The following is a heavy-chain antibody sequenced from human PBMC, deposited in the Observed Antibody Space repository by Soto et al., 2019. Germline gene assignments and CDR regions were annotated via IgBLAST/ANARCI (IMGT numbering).Heavy chain of an antibody. CDR1: GDSVSSNSAG. Sequence: SQTLSLTCAISGDSVSSNSAGWSWVRQSPSRGLEWLGRTYYRSKWYYEYAVSVRGRITINPDTSKNQYSLQLNSVTPEDTAVYFCARGEQYSGRIFDYWGQGTLVTVSS. J-gene: IGHJ4*01. CDR3: ARGEQYSGRIFDY. CDR2: TYYRSKWYY. D-gene: IGHD1-26*01. V-gene: IGHV6-1*01.